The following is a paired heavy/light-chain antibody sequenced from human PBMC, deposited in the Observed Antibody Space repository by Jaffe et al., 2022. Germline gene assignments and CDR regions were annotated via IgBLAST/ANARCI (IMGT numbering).Light chain of an antibody. Sequence: DIQMTQSPSSLSASVGDRVTITCRASQSISSYLNWYQQKPGKAPKLLIYAASSLQSGVPSRFSGSGSGTDFTLTISSLQPEDFATYYCQQSYSTPPTFGQGTRLEIK. V-gene: IGKV1-39*01. CDR1: QSISSY. CDR3: QQSYSTPPT. J-gene: IGKJ5*01. CDR2: AAS.
Heavy chain of an antibody. CDR2: INHSGST. CDR1: GGSFSGYY. J-gene: IGHJ6*03. Sequence: QVQLQQWGAGLLKPSETLSLTCAVYGGSFSGYYWSWIRQPPGKGLEWIGEINHSGSTNYNPSLKSRVTISVDTSKNQFSLKLSSVTAADTAVYYCAREGNMGRGSGYKLKNSPNYYYMDVWGKGTTVTVSS. CDR3: AREGNMGRGSGYKLKNSPNYYYMDV. V-gene: IGHV4-34*01. D-gene: IGHD5-12*01.